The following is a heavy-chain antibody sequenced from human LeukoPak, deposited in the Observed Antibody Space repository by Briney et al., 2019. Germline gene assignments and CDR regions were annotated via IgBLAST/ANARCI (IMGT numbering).Heavy chain of an antibody. J-gene: IGHJ4*02. D-gene: IGHD6-13*01. CDR1: GFTFSSYA. Sequence: GGSLRLSCAASGFTFSSYAMHWVRQAPGKGLEWVAVISYDGSNKYYADSVKGRFTISRDNSKNTLYLQMNSLRAEDTAVYYCARDVREQLIFDYWGQGTLVTVSS. CDR2: ISYDGSNK. CDR3: ARDVREQLIFDY. V-gene: IGHV3-30-3*01.